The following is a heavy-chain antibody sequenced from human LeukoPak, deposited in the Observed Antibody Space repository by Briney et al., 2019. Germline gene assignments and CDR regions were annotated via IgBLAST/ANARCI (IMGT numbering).Heavy chain of an antibody. CDR2: ISGSGGST. CDR1: GLTFSSYA. J-gene: IGHJ6*03. CDR3: AKAGETWKGRDLEQDIVVVPAAISLYYYYMDV. Sequence: PGGSLRLSCAASGLTFSSYAMSWVRQAPGKGLEWVSAISGSGGSTYYADSVKGRFTISRDNSKNTLYLQMNSLRAEDTAVYYCAKAGETWKGRDLEQDIVVVPAAISLYYYYMDVWGKGTTVTVSS. V-gene: IGHV3-23*01. D-gene: IGHD2-2*02.